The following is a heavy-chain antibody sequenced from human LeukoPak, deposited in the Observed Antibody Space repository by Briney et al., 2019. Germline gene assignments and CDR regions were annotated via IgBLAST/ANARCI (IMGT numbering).Heavy chain of an antibody. Sequence: ASVKVSCKASGGTFSRYAISWERQAPGQGLGWMGGYIPMFRTANYAQNFQNRVTITADESTSTFSMEVSSLRPEDTAVYFCAGASSKWELSFWGQGTLVTVSS. J-gene: IGHJ4*02. CDR3: AGASSKWELSF. D-gene: IGHD1-26*01. V-gene: IGHV1-69*13. CDR1: GGTFSRYA. CDR2: YIPMFRTA.